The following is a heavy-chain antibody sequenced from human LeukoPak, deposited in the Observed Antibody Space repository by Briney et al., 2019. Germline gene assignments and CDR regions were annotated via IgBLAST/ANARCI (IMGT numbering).Heavy chain of an antibody. J-gene: IGHJ4*02. CDR2: IYYSGST. CDR1: GGSISSSSYY. Sequence: SETLSLTCTVSGGSISSSSYYWGWIRQPPGKGLEWIGSIYYSGSTYYNPSLKSRVTISVDTSENQFSLKLSSVTAADTAVYYCARDDPDSSPEWGQGTLVTVSS. V-gene: IGHV4-39*07. CDR3: ARDDPDSSPE. D-gene: IGHD3-22*01.